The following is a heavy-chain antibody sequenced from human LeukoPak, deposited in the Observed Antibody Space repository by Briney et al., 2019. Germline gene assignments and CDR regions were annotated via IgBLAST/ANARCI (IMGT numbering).Heavy chain of an antibody. D-gene: IGHD1-26*01. CDR2: INPSGGST. J-gene: IGHJ4*02. Sequence: GAAVKVSCKASGYTFTSYYMHWARQAPGQGLEWMGIINPSGGSTSYAQKFQGRVTMTRDTSTSTVYMELSSLRSEDTAVYYCAREGRVGALGYWGQGTLVTVSS. CDR3: AREGRVGALGY. CDR1: GYTFTSYY. V-gene: IGHV1-46*01.